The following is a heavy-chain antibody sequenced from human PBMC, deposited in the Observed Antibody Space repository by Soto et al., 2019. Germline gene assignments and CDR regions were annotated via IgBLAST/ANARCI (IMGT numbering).Heavy chain of an antibody. CDR3: ARLNYGGGEF. V-gene: IGHV3-30*03. Sequence: QVQLVESGGGVVQPGRSLRLSCAASGLTFSSYGMHWVRQAPGKGLECVAIIPYDGSCKYYVDSLKGRVTISRDNSRNTLYLPMDRRRPEDTAVYDGARLNYGGGEFWGRGALVIV. CDR1: GLTFSSYG. CDR2: IPYDGSCK. D-gene: IGHD4-17*01. J-gene: IGHJ4*02.